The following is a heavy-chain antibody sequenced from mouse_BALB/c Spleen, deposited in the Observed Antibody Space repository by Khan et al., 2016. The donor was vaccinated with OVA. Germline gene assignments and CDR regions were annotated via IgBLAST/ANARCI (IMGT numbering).Heavy chain of an antibody. D-gene: IGHD1-1*01. V-gene: IGHV1S41*01. CDR3: TRSNYYGNSLYAMDY. CDR1: GYTFTSYW. Sequence: DLVKPGASVKLSCKASGYTFTSYWINWIKQRPGQGLEWIGRVSPGSGSPYYNEIFKGKATVTVDTSSSTAYIQLNSLSSEDSAVYFCTRSNYYGNSLYAMDYWGQGTSVTVSS. J-gene: IGHJ4*01. CDR2: VSPGSGSP.